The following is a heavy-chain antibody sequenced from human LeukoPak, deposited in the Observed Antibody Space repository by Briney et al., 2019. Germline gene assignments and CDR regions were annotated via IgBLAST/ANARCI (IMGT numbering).Heavy chain of an antibody. CDR1: GYTFTGYG. CDR2: VNPDTGNT. Sequence: GASVKVSCKASGYTFTGYGISWVRQAPGQGPEWMGWVNPDTGNTGFAQKFQGRVTITQNSSVTTVYMELSSLTSEDTAVYYCARRGLVAGIYDLVYGFDLWGQGTMVTVSS. J-gene: IGHJ3*01. CDR3: ARRGLVAGIYDLVYGFDL. V-gene: IGHV1-8*03. D-gene: IGHD3/OR15-3a*01.